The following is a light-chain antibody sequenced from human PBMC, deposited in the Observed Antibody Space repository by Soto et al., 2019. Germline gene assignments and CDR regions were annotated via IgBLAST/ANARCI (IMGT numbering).Light chain of an antibody. CDR2: EFS. Sequence: QSVLTQPPSASGSPGQSVTISCTGTSSDIGAYIYVSWYQQHPGKAPKLIIYEFSKRPSGVPDRFSGSKSGNTASLTVSGLQAEDEANYSCSTYAGSNNHVIFGGGTKLTVL. CDR1: SSDIGAYIY. J-gene: IGLJ2*01. CDR3: STYAGSNNHVI. V-gene: IGLV2-8*01.